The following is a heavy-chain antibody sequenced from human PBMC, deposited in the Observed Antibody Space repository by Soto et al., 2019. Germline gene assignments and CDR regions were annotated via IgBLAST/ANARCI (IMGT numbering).Heavy chain of an antibody. CDR2: ISAYNGNT. CDR3: ARDVDDFWSGYYSYYYYGMDV. J-gene: IGHJ6*02. V-gene: IGHV1-18*04. D-gene: IGHD3-3*01. CDR1: GYPFTSYG. Sequence: GSVKVSFKASGYPFTSYGISLVRQAPGQGLEWMGWISAYNGNTNYAQKLQGRVTMTTDTSTSTAYMELRSLRSDDTAVYYCARDVDDFWSGYYSYYYYGMDVWGQGTTVTVSS.